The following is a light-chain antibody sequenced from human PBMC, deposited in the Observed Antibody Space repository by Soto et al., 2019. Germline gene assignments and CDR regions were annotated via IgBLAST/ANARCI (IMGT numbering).Light chain of an antibody. CDR2: KAS. Sequence: DIQMTQSPSTLSASVGDRVTITCRASQSLDNWLAWYQQKPGTAPKLLIYKASNLDSGVPSRFSGSGSGTQFILTISSLLPDDSATYYCQQYKSYSVTFGGGTKVEMK. CDR3: QQYKSYSVT. J-gene: IGKJ4*01. V-gene: IGKV1-5*03. CDR1: QSLDNW.